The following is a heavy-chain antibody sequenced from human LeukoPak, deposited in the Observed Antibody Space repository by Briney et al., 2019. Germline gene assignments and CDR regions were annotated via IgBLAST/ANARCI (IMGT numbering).Heavy chain of an antibody. J-gene: IGHJ4*02. Sequence: SETLSLTCTVSGGSISSSSYYWGWIRQPPGKGLEWIGSIYYSGSTYYNPSLKSRVTISVDTSKNQFSLKLSSVTAADTAVYYCARGLSSRNMVRGVTKSFDYWGQGTLVTVSS. CDR3: ARGLSSRNMVRGVTKSFDY. V-gene: IGHV4-39*07. CDR1: GGSISSSSYY. CDR2: IYYSGST. D-gene: IGHD3-10*01.